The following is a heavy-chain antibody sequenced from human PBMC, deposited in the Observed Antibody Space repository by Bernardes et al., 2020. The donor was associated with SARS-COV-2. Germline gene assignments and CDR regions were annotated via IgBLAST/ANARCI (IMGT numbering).Heavy chain of an antibody. Sequence: SETLSLTCTVSGGSISSSNHYWGGKRQPPGTGLEWIGSIYSSGSSYYNPSRQSRGSETVDTSKNQFSLRLRFVTAADTAVYYCAGSSCGIDCYIGGLRSWAYGMDVWGQGTTVPVSS. CDR1: GGSISSSNHY. CDR2: IYSSGSS. D-gene: IGHD2-21*02. V-gene: IGHV4-39*01. J-gene: IGHJ6*02. CDR3: AGSSCGIDCYIGGLRSWAYGMDV.